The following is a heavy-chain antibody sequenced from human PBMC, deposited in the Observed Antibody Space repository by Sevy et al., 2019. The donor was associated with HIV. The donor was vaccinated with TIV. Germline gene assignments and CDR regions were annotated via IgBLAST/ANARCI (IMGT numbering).Heavy chain of an antibody. CDR3: ARDGARITMVQGVMAYYHGMDV. D-gene: IGHD3-10*01. CDR1: GFTFSTYS. Sequence: GGSLRLSCAASGFTFSTYSMNWVRQAPGKGLEWVSSISSSSNYIYYENSVKGGFTISGDNARNSLYLQMTSLRAEDTAVYYCARDGARITMVQGVMAYYHGMDVWGQGTTVTVSS. J-gene: IGHJ6*02. CDR2: ISSSSNYI. V-gene: IGHV3-21*01.